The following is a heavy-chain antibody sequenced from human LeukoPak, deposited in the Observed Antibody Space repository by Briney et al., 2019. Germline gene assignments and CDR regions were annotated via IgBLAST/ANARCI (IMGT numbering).Heavy chain of an antibody. CDR3: ARDAVSRGLDY. Sequence: GGSLRLSCAASGFTFSNYEMNWVRQAPGKGLEWISYIHNDGSRMYYADSVKGRFTISRDNANDSLYLQMNSLRAEDTAIYYCARDAVSRGLDYWGQGTLVTVSS. V-gene: IGHV3-48*03. CDR2: IHNDGSRM. J-gene: IGHJ4*02. CDR1: GFTFSNYE. D-gene: IGHD6-19*01.